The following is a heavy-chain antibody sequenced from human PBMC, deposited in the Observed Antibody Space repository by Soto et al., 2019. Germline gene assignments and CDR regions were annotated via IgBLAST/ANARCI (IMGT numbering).Heavy chain of an antibody. J-gene: IGHJ4*02. V-gene: IGHV4-31*11. CDR1: GGSICGSSC. CDR2: IYYSGST. Sequence: SETLSLTCVVSGGSICGSSCWYWVRQHPGKGLEWIGDIYYSGSTYYNPSLKSRVTISVDTSKNQFSLKLSSVTAADTAVYYCAREPLTWGQGTLVTVSS. CDR3: AREPLT.